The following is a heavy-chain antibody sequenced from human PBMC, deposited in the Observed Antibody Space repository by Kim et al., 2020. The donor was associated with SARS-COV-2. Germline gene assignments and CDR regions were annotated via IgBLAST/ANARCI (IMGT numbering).Heavy chain of an antibody. CDR1: GFTFSSYG. J-gene: IGHJ4*02. CDR3: ARNRATAYYFDY. Sequence: GGSLRLSCAASGFTFSSYGMHWVRQAPGKGLEWVAVISYDGSNKYYADSVKGRFTISRDNSKNTLYLQMNSLRAEDTAVYYCARNRATAYYFDYWGQGTL. CDR2: ISYDGSNK. V-gene: IGHV3-33*05. D-gene: IGHD1-26*01.